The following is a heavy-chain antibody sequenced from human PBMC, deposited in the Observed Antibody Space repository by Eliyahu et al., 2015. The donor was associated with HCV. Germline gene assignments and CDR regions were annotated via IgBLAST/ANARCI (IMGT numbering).Heavy chain of an antibody. V-gene: IGHV1-69*04. CDR3: ATDSSSSPLQH. J-gene: IGHJ1*01. CDR2: VIPILGIA. Sequence: QVQLVQSGAEVKKPGSSVKVSCKASGGTFSSYAISWVRQAPGTGAEGVGRVIPILGIANYAQKFQGRVTITADKSTSTAYMELSSLRSEDTAVYYCATDSSSSPLQHWGQGTLVTVSS. CDR1: GGTFSSYA. D-gene: IGHD6-6*01.